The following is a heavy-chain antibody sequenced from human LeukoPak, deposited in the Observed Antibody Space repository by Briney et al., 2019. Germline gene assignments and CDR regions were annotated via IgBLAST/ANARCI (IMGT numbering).Heavy chain of an antibody. CDR1: GYTFTGYY. CDR2: INPNSGGT. J-gene: IGHJ6*03. CDR3: ARGGGDYSNYYHYYYYYVDV. Sequence: ASVKVSCKASGYTFTGYYMHWVRQAPGQGLEWMGWINPNSGGTNYAQKFQGRVTMTRDTSISTAYMELSRLRSEDTAVYYCARGGGDYSNYYHYYYYYVDVWGKGTTVTVSS. D-gene: IGHD4-11*01. V-gene: IGHV1-2*02.